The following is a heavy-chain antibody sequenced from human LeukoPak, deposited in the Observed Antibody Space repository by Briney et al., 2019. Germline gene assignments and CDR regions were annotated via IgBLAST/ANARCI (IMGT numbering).Heavy chain of an antibody. CDR2: ISSTGST. J-gene: IGHJ3*02. CDR3: ARSSNKGDFGELLRVVAFDI. Sequence: PSETLSLTCTVSGGSISSGGHYWSWIRQPAGKGLEYLGRISSTGSTNYNPSLRSRVTISVDTSKNQFSLKLSSVTAADTAVYYCARSSNKGDFGELLRVVAFDIWGQGTMVTVSS. D-gene: IGHD3-10*01. CDR1: GGSISSGGHY. V-gene: IGHV4-61*02.